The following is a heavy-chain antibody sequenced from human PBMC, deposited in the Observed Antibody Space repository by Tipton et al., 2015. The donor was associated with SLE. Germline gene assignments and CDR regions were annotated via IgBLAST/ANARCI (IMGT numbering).Heavy chain of an antibody. Sequence: TLSLTCTVSGGSIRSYYWTWIRHPPGKRLEWIAYIYHSGITNYNPSLQSRVTISVDRSKNQFSLKLTSVTAADTAVYYCARGPPFMEWERNWFDPWGQGTQVTVSS. J-gene: IGHJ5*02. V-gene: IGHV4-59*01. CDR2: IYHSGIT. CDR3: ARGPPFMEWERNWFDP. CDR1: GGSIRSYY. D-gene: IGHD3-3*02.